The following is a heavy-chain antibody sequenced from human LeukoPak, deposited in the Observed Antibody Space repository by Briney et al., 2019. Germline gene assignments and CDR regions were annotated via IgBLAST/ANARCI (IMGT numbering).Heavy chain of an antibody. CDR2: INPNSGGT. CDR3: ARDTPSQSLYYYYMDV. Sequence: ASVKVSCKASGYTFTGYYMHWVRQAPGQGLEWMGWINPNSGGTNYAQKFQGRVTMTRDTSISTAYMELSRLRSDDTAVYYCARDTPSQSLYYYYMDVWGKGTTVTVSS. V-gene: IGHV1-2*02. CDR1: GYTFTGYY. J-gene: IGHJ6*03.